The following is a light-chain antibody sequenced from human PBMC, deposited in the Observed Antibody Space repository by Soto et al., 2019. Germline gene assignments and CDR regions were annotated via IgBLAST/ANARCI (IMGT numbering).Light chain of an antibody. CDR1: SRDVGGYNF. V-gene: IGLV2-8*01. CDR2: EVA. CDR3: STWDDSLTGLV. Sequence: QSALTQPPSASGSPGQSVVISCTGTSRDVGGYNFVSWYQQHPGKVPKLIIYEVAKRPSGVPGRFSGSKSGTSASLAISGLRSEDEAVYHCSTWDDSLTGLVFGGGTQLTVL. J-gene: IGLJ7*01.